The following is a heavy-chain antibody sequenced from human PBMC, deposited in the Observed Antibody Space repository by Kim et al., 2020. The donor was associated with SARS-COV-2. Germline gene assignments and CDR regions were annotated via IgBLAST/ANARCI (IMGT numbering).Heavy chain of an antibody. Sequence: SETLSLTCAVYGGSFSGYYWSWIRQPPGKGLEWIGEINHSGSTNYNPSLKSRVTISVDTSKNQFSLKLSSVTAADTAVYYCARGSVGANWAYFDYWGQGTLVTVSS. CDR2: INHSGST. J-gene: IGHJ4*02. CDR1: GGSFSGYY. CDR3: ARGSVGANWAYFDY. D-gene: IGHD1-26*01. V-gene: IGHV4-34*01.